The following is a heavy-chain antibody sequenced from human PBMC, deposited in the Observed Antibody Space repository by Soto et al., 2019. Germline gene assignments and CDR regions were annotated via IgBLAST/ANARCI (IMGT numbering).Heavy chain of an antibody. Sequence: SETLSLTWAVYGGSFSCYYWSWIRQPPGKGLEWIGEINHSGSTNYNPSLKSRVTISVDTSKNQFSLKLSSVTAADTAVYYCARANYYYDSSGYYYYWGQGTLVTVSS. CDR3: ARANYYYDSSGYYYY. D-gene: IGHD3-22*01. CDR2: INHSGST. V-gene: IGHV4-34*01. CDR1: GGSFSCYY. J-gene: IGHJ4*02.